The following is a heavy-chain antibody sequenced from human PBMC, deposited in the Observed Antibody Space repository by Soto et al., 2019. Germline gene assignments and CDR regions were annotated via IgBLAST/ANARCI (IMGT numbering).Heavy chain of an antibody. V-gene: IGHV4-31*03. CDR3: AREPSI. Sequence: QVQLQESGPGLVKPSHTRSLTCTVSGGSSSRGCYFWNWIRQHKGKGLEWIGYIYYIGGSYYNPSLNRRVTASVDRSKNQSSLKLSSVTAADTAVYYCAREPSIWGQGTLVTVSS. CDR1: GGSSSRGCYF. J-gene: IGHJ4*02. CDR2: IYYIGGS.